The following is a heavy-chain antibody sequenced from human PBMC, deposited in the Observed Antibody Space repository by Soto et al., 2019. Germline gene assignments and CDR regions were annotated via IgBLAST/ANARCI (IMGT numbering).Heavy chain of an antibody. CDR3: AKALLQWQKVEWFDH. J-gene: IGHJ5*02. CDR1: GFTVGAKY. Sequence: EVKLVESGGGLVQPGGSLRLSCAASGFTVGAKYMSWVRQAPGKGLEWVSVLYGSGDTYYADSVRGRFTISRDSSKNTLYLQMNSLRLDDTGVYYCAKALLQWQKVEWFDHWGQGALVSVSS. CDR2: LYGSGDT. D-gene: IGHD6-19*01. V-gene: IGHV3-66*01.